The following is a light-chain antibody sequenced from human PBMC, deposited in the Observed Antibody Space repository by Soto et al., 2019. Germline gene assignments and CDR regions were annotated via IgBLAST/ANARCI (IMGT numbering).Light chain of an antibody. V-gene: IGKV1-5*03. Sequence: DIQMTQSPSTLSASVRDRVTLTCRASQSINSWLAWYQQRPGKGPKLLIHKASILEGGVPSRFSGSASGTEFTLTISSLQPDDFATYYCLQYNHYPITFGGGTKVDIK. CDR2: KAS. J-gene: IGKJ4*01. CDR1: QSINSW. CDR3: LQYNHYPIT.